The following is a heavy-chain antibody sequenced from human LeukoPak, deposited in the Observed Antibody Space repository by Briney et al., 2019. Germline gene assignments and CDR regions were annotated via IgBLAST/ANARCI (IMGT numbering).Heavy chain of an antibody. CDR1: GFTFSSYS. V-gene: IGHV3-21*01. CDR2: ISTSSSYI. D-gene: IGHD3-22*01. CDR3: ARDRGYYDSSGYTPIDY. J-gene: IGHJ4*02. Sequence: GGSMRLSCAASGFTFSSYSMNWVRQAPGKGLEWVSSISTSSSYIYYADSVKGRFTISRDNAKNSLYLQMNSLRAEDTAVYYCARDRGYYDSSGYTPIDYWGQGTLVTVSS.